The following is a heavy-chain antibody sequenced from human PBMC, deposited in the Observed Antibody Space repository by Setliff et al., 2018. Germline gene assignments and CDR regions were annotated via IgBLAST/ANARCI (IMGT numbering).Heavy chain of an antibody. V-gene: IGHV7-4-1*02. D-gene: IGHD3-10*01. Sequence: ASVKVSCKASGYIFTTYAIGWMRQAPGQGLEWMGWINTNTGNPIYAQGFTGRFVFSLDTSVSTAYLQISSLKSEDTAVYYCARGSRFGTIVYKGDYYMDVWGKGTTVTVSS. CDR1: GYIFTTYA. CDR2: INTNTGNP. J-gene: IGHJ6*03. CDR3: ARGSRFGTIVYKGDYYMDV.